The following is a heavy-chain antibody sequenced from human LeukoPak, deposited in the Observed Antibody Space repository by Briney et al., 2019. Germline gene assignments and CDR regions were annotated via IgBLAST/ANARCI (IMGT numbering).Heavy chain of an antibody. Sequence: GGSLRLSCAASGFTFSSYEMNWVRQAPGKGLEWVSYISSSSDTIYYADSVKGRFTISRDNSKNTLFLQMNSLRAEDTAVYYCARDREGSSSWDYWGQGTLVTVSS. V-gene: IGHV3-48*01. J-gene: IGHJ4*02. D-gene: IGHD6-13*01. CDR2: ISSSSDTI. CDR3: ARDREGSSSWDY. CDR1: GFTFSSYE.